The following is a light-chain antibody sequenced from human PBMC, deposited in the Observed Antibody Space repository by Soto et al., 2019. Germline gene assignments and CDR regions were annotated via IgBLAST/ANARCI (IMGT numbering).Light chain of an antibody. CDR3: RSFTSSNTWE. V-gene: IGLV2-18*02. CDR1: SSDVGIYNR. CDR2: EVS. J-gene: IGLJ3*02. Sequence: QSALTQPPSVSGSPGQSVTISCTGTSSDVGIYNRVSWYQQPPCTAPKLIIYEVSNRPSGVPDRFFGSKSGNTASLTISGRQAEDEADYYCRSFTSSNTWEFGGGTKVTVL.